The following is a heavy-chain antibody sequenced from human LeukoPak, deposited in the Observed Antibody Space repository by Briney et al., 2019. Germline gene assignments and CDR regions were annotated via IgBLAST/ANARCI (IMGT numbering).Heavy chain of an antibody. CDR3: AKGGKWDVTPFDY. Sequence: GSLRLSCAASGFTFSSYAMNWVRQAPGKGLEWVSTISGGGGSTYYADSVKGRFTISRDNSKNTLYLQVNSLRAEDTAVYYCAKGGKWDVTPFDYWGQGTLVTVSS. J-gene: IGHJ4*02. CDR1: GFTFSSYA. V-gene: IGHV3-23*01. D-gene: IGHD1-26*01. CDR2: ISGGGGST.